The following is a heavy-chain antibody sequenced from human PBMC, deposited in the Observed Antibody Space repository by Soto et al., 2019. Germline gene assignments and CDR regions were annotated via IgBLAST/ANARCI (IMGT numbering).Heavy chain of an antibody. J-gene: IGHJ6*02. CDR3: ANDRSGIPTYGVEV. V-gene: IGHV3-23*01. D-gene: IGHD6-25*01. Sequence: PGGSLRLSCAASGFTFNNYAMSWVRQAPGEGLEWVSGISSSGGKIYYADSVKGRFTISRDSSKSTLCLQMNSLRAEDTAVYHCANDRSGIPTYGVEVWGQGSRVTVSS. CDR1: GFTFNNYA. CDR2: ISSSGGKI.